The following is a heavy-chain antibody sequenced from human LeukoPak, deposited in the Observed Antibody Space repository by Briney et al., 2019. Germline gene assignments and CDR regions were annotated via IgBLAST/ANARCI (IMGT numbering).Heavy chain of an antibody. CDR2: INPNSGAT. J-gene: IGHJ3*02. Sequence: ASVKVSRKASGYTFTAYHMHWVRQAPGQGLEWMGWINPNSGATKYVQKFQGRVTMTRDTSISTAYMELSSLRSDDMAVYYCASNYDRSGYYAFDMWGQGTMVTVSS. CDR1: GYTFTAYH. V-gene: IGHV1-2*02. D-gene: IGHD3-22*01. CDR3: ASNYDRSGYYAFDM.